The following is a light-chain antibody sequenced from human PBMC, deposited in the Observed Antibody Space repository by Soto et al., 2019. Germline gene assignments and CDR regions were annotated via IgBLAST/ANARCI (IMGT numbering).Light chain of an antibody. Sequence: QSVLTQPASVSGSPGQSITISCTGTSSDVGGYNYVSWYQQHPGKAPKLMIYEVSNRPSGVSNRFSGSKSGNTASLTISGLQAEDEADYYCSSYTSDTTVLFGGGTKVTVL. CDR3: SSYTSDTTVL. CDR1: SSDVGGYNY. CDR2: EVS. J-gene: IGLJ2*01. V-gene: IGLV2-14*01.